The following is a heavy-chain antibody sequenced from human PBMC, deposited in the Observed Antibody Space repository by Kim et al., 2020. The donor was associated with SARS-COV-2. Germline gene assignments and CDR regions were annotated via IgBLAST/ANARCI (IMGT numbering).Heavy chain of an antibody. CDR3: ASLLSSLGAFDI. V-gene: IGHV4-39*01. J-gene: IGHJ3*02. Sequence: SYNPALKSRVTMSVDTSKNQFFLRLSSVTVADTAVYYWASLLSSLGAFDIWGQGTLVTVSS. D-gene: IGHD7-27*01.